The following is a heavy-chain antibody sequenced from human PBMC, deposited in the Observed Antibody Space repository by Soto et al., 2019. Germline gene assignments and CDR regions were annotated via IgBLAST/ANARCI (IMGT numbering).Heavy chain of an antibody. D-gene: IGHD3-22*01. CDR1: RGTFSSYA. V-gene: IGHV1-69*01. Sequence: QVQLVQSGAEVKKPGSSVKVSCKASRGTFSSYAISWVRQAPGQGLEWMGGINPFFGAAKYAQKFQGGVTITADESTDTAYMELSSLRFEDTAVYYCARDNEFYDSSGTYYYLDYWGQGTGVIVSS. J-gene: IGHJ4*02. CDR2: INPFFGAA. CDR3: ARDNEFYDSSGTYYYLDY.